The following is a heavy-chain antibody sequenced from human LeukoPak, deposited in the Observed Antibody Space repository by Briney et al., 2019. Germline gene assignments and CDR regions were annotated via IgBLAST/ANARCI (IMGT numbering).Heavy chain of an antibody. Sequence: ASETLSLTCTVSGYSIRSGFYWGWIRQPPGKGLEWIGNIYHSGITYYTPSLKSRVTISVDTSKNQFYLKLSSVTAADTAVYYCARAVGSFDWLPLFDYWGQGTLVTVSS. CDR1: GYSIRSGFY. V-gene: IGHV4-38-2*02. D-gene: IGHD3-9*01. CDR2: IYHSGIT. CDR3: ARAVGSFDWLPLFDY. J-gene: IGHJ4*02.